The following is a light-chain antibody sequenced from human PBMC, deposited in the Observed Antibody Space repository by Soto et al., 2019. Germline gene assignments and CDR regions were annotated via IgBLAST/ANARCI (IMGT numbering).Light chain of an antibody. Sequence: QCALTQPPSASGTLGQSVTFSCSGGSSNIGTNAVNWYQQLPGTAPKLLIYNNNQRPSGVPDRFSGSKSGTSASLAISGLQSEDEADYYCAAWDDSLNGYVFGTGTKVIVL. CDR3: AAWDDSLNGYV. V-gene: IGLV1-44*01. CDR1: SSNIGTNA. CDR2: NNN. J-gene: IGLJ1*01.